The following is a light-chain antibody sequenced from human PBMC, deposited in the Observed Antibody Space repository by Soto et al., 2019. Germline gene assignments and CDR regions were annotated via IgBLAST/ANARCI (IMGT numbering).Light chain of an antibody. CDR1: SSDVGGYNY. CDR2: DVS. V-gene: IGLV2-11*01. Sequence: QSVLTQPRSVSGSPGQSVTISCTGTSSDVGGYNYVSWYQQHPGKATKLMIYDVSKRPSGVPDRFSGSKSGNTASLTISGLQAEDEADYYCCSYAGSYWVFGGGTKLTVL. J-gene: IGLJ3*02. CDR3: CSYAGSYWV.